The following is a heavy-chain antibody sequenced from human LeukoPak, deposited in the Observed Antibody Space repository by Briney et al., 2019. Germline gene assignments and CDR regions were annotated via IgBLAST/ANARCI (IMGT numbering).Heavy chain of an antibody. CDR2: INPNSGGT. J-gene: IGHJ4*02. D-gene: IGHD6-13*01. Sequence: ASVKVSCKASGYTFTGYYMHWVRQAPGQGLEWMGWINPNSGGTNYAQKFQGRVTMTRDTSISTAYMELSSLRYEDTAVYYCARVPYSSSWYTDNWGQGTLVTVSS. V-gene: IGHV1-2*02. CDR1: GYTFTGYY. CDR3: ARVPYSSSWYTDN.